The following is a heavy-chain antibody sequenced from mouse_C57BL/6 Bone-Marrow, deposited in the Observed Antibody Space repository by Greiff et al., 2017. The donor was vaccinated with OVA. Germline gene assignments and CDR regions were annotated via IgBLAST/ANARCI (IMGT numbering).Heavy chain of an antibody. V-gene: IGHV1-81*01. J-gene: IGHJ3*01. CDR1: GYTFTSYG. Sequence: VMLVESGAELARPGASVKLSCKASGYTFTSYGISWVKQRTGQGLEWIGEIYPRSGNTYYNEKFKGKATLTADKSSSTAYMELRSLTSEDSAVYFCARGGVYDYPSYWGQGTLVTVSA. D-gene: IGHD2-4*01. CDR3: ARGGVYDYPSY. CDR2: IYPRSGNT.